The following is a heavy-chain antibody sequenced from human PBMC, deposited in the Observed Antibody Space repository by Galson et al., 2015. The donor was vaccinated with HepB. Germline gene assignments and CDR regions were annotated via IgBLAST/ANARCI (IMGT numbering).Heavy chain of an antibody. D-gene: IGHD4-17*01. CDR2: ISSSGDTI. V-gene: IGHV3-48*01. CDR3: AKEAYDDYSNVAVYYYYGMDV. CDR1: GFSFSNSG. Sequence: SLRLSCAASGFSFSNSGMNWVRQAPGKGLEWVSHISSSGDTIYYVESVKGRFTISRDNAKNSLDLQMNSLRVEDTALYYCAKEAYDDYSNVAVYYYYGMDVWGQGTTVIVSS. J-gene: IGHJ6*02.